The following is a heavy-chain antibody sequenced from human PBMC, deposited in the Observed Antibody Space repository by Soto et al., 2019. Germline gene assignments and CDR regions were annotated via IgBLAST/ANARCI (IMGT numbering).Heavy chain of an antibody. J-gene: IGHJ4*02. V-gene: IGHV4-59*08. D-gene: IGHD6-19*01. Sequence: PSETLSLTCTVSGGSISSYYWSWIRQPPGKGLEWIGYIYYSGSTNYNPSLKSRVTISVDTSKNQFSLKLSSVTAADTAVYYCARQTVAGTRVDYWGQGTLVTVSS. CDR2: IYYSGST. CDR1: GGSISSYY. CDR3: ARQTVAGTRVDY.